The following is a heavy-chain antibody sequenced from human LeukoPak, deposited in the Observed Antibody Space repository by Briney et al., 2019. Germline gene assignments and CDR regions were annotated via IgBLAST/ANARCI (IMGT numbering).Heavy chain of an antibody. Sequence: GGSLRLSCAASGFTFSSYEMNWVRQAPGKGLEWVSYISSSGSTIYYADSVKGRFTISRDNAKNSLYLQMNSLRAEDAAVYYCARWRSGPFDYWGQGTLVTVSS. D-gene: IGHD3-3*01. V-gene: IGHV3-48*03. J-gene: IGHJ4*02. CDR2: ISSSGSTI. CDR1: GFTFSSYE. CDR3: ARWRSGPFDY.